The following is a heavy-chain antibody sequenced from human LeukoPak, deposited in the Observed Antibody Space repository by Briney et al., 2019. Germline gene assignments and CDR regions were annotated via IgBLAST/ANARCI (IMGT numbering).Heavy chain of an antibody. CDR1: GYTFGCYS. J-gene: IGHJ4*02. Sequence: ASVKVSCKASGYTFGCYSINWVRQAPGQGLAWLGWVNTYNGDTKYTQKFQGRVSLTTDSSASTAYMELTNLKSDDTGIYYCARGRAAADDFDLWGQGTPVTVSS. D-gene: IGHD6-13*01. V-gene: IGHV1-18*01. CDR3: ARGRAAADDFDL. CDR2: VNTYNGDT.